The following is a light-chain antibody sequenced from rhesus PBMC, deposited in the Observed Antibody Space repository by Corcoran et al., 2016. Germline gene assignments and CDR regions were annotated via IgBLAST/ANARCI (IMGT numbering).Light chain of an antibody. CDR3: QQYNSAPLT. V-gene: IGKV1-21*01. CDR1: QGISSW. Sequence: DIQMTQSPSSLSASVGDRVTITCRASQGISSWLAWYQQKPGKAPKPLIYKVSSLQSGVPSRFSGSGFWTDFPLTISSLRPEYFATYYCQQYNSAPLTFGGGAKVAIK. CDR2: KVS. J-gene: IGKJ4*01.